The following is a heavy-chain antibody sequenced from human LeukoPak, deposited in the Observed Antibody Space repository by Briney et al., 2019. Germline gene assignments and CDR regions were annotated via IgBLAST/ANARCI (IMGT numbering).Heavy chain of an antibody. D-gene: IGHD3-3*01. CDR1: GGSISSSSYY. CDR3: AKTGAPIPWSYHYYMDV. CDR2: IYYSGST. V-gene: IGHV4-39*01. J-gene: IGHJ6*03. Sequence: SETLSLTCTVSGGSISSSSYYWGWIRQPPGKGLEWIGSIYYSGSTYYNPSLKSRVTISVDTSKNQFSLKLSSVTATDTAVYFCAKTGAPIPWSYHYYMDVWGKGIPVIVSS.